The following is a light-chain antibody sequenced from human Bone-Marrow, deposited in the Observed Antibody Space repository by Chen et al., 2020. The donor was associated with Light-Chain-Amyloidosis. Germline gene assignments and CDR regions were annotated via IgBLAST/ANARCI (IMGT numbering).Light chain of an antibody. CDR3: QVWDRSSDRPV. V-gene: IGLV3-21*02. J-gene: IGLJ3*02. CDR1: NIGSTS. CDR2: DDS. Sequence: SYVLTQPYSVSVAPGQTATIACGGNNIGSTSVHWYQQTTGQAPLLVVYDDSDRPSGIPERLSGSNSGNTTTLTISRVAAGDEAAYYCQVWDRSSDRPVFGGGTKLTVL.